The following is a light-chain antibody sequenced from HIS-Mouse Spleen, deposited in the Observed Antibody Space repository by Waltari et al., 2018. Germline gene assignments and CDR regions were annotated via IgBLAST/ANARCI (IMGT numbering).Light chain of an antibody. V-gene: IGLV3-10*01. Sequence: SYELTQPPSVSVSPGQTARITCSGDSFPKKYAYCYQQNSGQAPVLVIYEDSKRPSGIPERFSGSSSGTMATLTISGAQVEDEADYYCYSTDSSGNHRVFGGGTKLTVL. CDR2: EDS. CDR3: YSTDSSGNHRV. J-gene: IGLJ2*01. CDR1: SFPKKY.